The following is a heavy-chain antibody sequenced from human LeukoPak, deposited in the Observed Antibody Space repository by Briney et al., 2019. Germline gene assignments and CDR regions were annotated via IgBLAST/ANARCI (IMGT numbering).Heavy chain of an antibody. V-gene: IGHV4-39*01. CDR1: GGSISSSSYY. Sequence: PSETLSLTCTVSGGSISSSSYYWGWIRQPPGKGLEWIGSIYYSGSTYYNPSLKSRVTISVDTSKNQFSLKLSSVTAADTAVYYCARRMVVPAAIPFYYFDYWGQGTLVTVSS. CDR3: ARRMVVPAAIPFYYFDY. CDR2: IYYSGST. D-gene: IGHD2-2*01. J-gene: IGHJ4*02.